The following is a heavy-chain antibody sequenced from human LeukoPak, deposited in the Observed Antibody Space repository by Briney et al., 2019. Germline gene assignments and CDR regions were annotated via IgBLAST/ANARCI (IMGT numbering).Heavy chain of an antibody. CDR2: ISSSGSTI. D-gene: IGHD1-1*01. CDR3: ARDRYGYPTYFDY. CDR1: GFTFSSYE. J-gene: IGHJ4*02. Sequence: QSGGSLRLSCAASGFTFSSYEMNWVRQAPGKGLEWVSYISSSGSTIYYADSVKGRFTISRDNSKNTLYLQMNSLRAEDTAVYYCARDRYGYPTYFDYWGQGTLVTVSS. V-gene: IGHV3-48*03.